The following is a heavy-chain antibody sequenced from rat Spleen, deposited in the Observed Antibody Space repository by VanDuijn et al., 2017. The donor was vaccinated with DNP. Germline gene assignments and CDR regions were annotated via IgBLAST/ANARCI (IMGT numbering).Heavy chain of an antibody. J-gene: IGHJ3*01. V-gene: IGHV2-41*01. D-gene: IGHD1-2*01. CDR2: IWNNGGT. CDR1: GFSLTSNS. CDR3: ARSPESSYIYFPWAY. Sequence: QVQLKESGPGLVQPSQTLSLTCTVAGFSLTSNSVHWVRQPPGKGLEWMGVIWNNGGTRYNSVLKSRLSISKDTSKSQVFLKMNSLQTEDRATYYCARSPESSYIYFPWAYWGQGTLVTVSS.